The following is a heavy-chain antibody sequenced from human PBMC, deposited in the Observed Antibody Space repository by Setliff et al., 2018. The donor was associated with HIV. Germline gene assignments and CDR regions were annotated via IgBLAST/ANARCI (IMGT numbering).Heavy chain of an antibody. D-gene: IGHD3-10*01. CDR3: ARDYYDDTYYSPGIYYLYYMDV. CDR2: ISHSGSA. V-gene: IGHV4-38-2*02. J-gene: IGHJ6*03. Sequence: SETLSLTCTVSGGSISSGYYWGWVRQPPEKGLEWIGEISHSGSANYNPSLRSRVTMSVDKSNNQFSLKLSSVTAADTAVYYCARDYYDDTYYSPGIYYLYYMDVWGKGTTVTVSS. CDR1: GGSISSGYY.